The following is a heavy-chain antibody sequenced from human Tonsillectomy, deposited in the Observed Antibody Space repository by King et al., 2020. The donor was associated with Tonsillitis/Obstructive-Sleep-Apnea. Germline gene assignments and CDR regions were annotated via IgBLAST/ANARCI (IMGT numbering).Heavy chain of an antibody. Sequence: QLVQSGGGLVQPGGSLRLSCAASGFTFSSYAMSWVRQAPGKGLEGVSAISGSGGSTDYADSVKGRFTISRDNSKNTLYLQMNSLGAEDTAVYYCAKEWGRYCSSTSGPFDYWGQGTLVTVSS. CDR3: AKEWGRYCSSTSGPFDY. V-gene: IGHV3-23*04. CDR1: GFTFSSYA. D-gene: IGHD2-2*01. CDR2: ISGSGGST. J-gene: IGHJ4*02.